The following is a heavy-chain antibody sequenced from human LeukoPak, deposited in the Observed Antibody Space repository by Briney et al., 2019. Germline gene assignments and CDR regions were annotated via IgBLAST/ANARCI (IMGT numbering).Heavy chain of an antibody. CDR2: INAGNGNT. D-gene: IGHD3-16*01. CDR3: ARVRLGNYFDY. Sequence: ASVKVSCKASGYTFTSFAMHWVRQAPGQRLEWMGWINAGNGNTKYSQKFQGRVTITMDTSASTAYMELSSLRSEDTAVYYCARVRLGNYFDYWGQGTLVTVSS. J-gene: IGHJ4*02. CDR1: GYTFTSFA. V-gene: IGHV1-3*01.